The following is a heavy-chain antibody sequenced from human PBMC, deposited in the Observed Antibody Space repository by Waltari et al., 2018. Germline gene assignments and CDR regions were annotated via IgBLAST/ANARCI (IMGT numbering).Heavy chain of an antibody. V-gene: IGHV1-69*01. CDR2: IIPIFGTA. Sequence: QVQLVQSGAEVKKPGSSVKVSCKASGGTFSSYAISWVRQAPGQGLEWMGGIIPIFGTANDAQKFQGRVTITADESTSTAYMELSSLRSEDTAVYYCARFSSRDGYNSRGLDYWGQGTLVTVSS. CDR3: ARFSSRDGYNSRGLDY. J-gene: IGHJ4*02. D-gene: IGHD5-12*01. CDR1: GGTFSSYA.